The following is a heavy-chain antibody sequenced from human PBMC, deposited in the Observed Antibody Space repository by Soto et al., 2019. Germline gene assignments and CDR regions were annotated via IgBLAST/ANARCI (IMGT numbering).Heavy chain of an antibody. CDR2: IVVGSGNT. D-gene: IGHD3-22*01. V-gene: IGHV1-58*01. CDR1: GFTFTSSA. J-gene: IGHJ4*02. Sequence: VKVSCKASGFTFTSSAVQWVRQARGQRLEWIGWIVVGSGNTNYAQKFQERVTITRDMSTSTAYMELSSLRSEDTAVYYCAAAEGYYDSSGYQPFDYWGQGTLVTVSS. CDR3: AAAEGYYDSSGYQPFDY.